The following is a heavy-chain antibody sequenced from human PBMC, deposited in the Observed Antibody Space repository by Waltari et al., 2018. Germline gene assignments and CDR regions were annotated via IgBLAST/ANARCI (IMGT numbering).Heavy chain of an antibody. CDR3: ARDAFGGPTNYYYGMDV. Sequence: EVQLVESGGGLVQPGGSLRLSCAASGFTFSSYDMHWVRQAKGKGLEGVSAIGTAGDTYSPGSVKGRFTLSRENAKNSLYLQMNSLRAEDTAVYYCARDAFGGPTNYYYGMDVWGQGTTVTVSS. CDR2: IGTAGDT. D-gene: IGHD3-10*01. CDR1: GFTFSSYD. J-gene: IGHJ6*02. V-gene: IGHV3-13*01.